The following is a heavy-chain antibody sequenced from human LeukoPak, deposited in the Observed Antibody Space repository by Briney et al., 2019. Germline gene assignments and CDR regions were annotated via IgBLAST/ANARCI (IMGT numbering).Heavy chain of an antibody. D-gene: IGHD1-26*01. J-gene: IGHJ6*02. CDR3: ARMVGAMAHEYGLDV. CDR1: GYTFTSYD. Sequence: EASVKVSCKASGYTFTSYDINWVRQAPGQGLEWMGWMNPNSGNTGYAQKFQGRVTMTRNTSISTAYMELSSLRSEDTAVYYCARMVGAMAHEYGLDVWGQGTTVTVSS. V-gene: IGHV1-8*01. CDR2: MNPNSGNT.